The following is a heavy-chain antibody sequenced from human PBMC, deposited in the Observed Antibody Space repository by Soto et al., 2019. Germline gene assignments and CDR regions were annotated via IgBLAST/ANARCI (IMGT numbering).Heavy chain of an antibody. CDR1: EYSFICHW. J-gene: IGHJ4*02. CDR3: TKGQSSDWHDY. Sequence: GATLVISWKGSEYSFICHWNAWVRQTPGKGLEWMGIINPGDSDIRYGPSFHGQVAVSADRSIGTAYLQWSSLKASDTATYYCTKGQSSDWHDYWTQGTLVT. CDR2: INPGDSDI. V-gene: IGHV5-51*01. D-gene: IGHD6-19*01.